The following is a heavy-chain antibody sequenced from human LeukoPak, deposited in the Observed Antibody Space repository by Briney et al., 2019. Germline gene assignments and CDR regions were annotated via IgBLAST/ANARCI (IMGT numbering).Heavy chain of an antibody. CDR2: IYYSGSA. V-gene: IGHV4-59*12. Sequence: SETPSLTCTVSGGSISSYYWSWIRQPPGKGLEWIGYIYYSGSANYNPSLKSRVTISVDTSKNRFSLKLSSVTAADTAVYYCARGYYDTSGYWLSFFDFWGQGTLVTVSS. CDR3: ARGYYDTSGYWLSFFDF. CDR1: GGSISSYY. D-gene: IGHD3-22*01. J-gene: IGHJ4*02.